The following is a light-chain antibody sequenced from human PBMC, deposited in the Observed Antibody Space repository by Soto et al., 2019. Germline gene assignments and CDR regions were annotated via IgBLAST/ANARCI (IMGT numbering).Light chain of an antibody. CDR2: GAS. CDR1: QSFSSSY. Sequence: EIVLTQSPGTLSLSPGERATLSCRASQSFSSSYLAWYQQTPGQAPRLLIYGASSRATGIPDRFSGSGSGTDFTITISRLEPEDFAVYYCQQYGSSPFTFGPGTKVDIK. V-gene: IGKV3-20*01. J-gene: IGKJ3*01. CDR3: QQYGSSPFT.